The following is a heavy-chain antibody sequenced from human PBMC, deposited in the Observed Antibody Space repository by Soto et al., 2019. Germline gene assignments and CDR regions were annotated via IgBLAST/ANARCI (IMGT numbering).Heavy chain of an antibody. D-gene: IGHD2-15*01. CDR3: AREESRCGYYLDY. J-gene: IGHJ4*02. Sequence: QVQLVQSGAGVNKPGSSVKLSCKASGVTFSSYAISWVRQAPGPGLEWMGGVIPIFGTAYYAQKFQGRVTITADESTSTAQMELSSLRSDDTAAYYCAREESRCGYYLDYWGQGTLVTVSS. CDR2: VIPIFGTA. V-gene: IGHV1-69*01. CDR1: GVTFSSYA.